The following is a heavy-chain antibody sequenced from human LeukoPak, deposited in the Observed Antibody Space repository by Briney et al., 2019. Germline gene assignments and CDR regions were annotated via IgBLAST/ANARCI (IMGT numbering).Heavy chain of an antibody. CDR1: GGSISSGSYY. J-gene: IGHJ4*02. CDR3: ATGGFCSSSSCLGDY. CDR2: IYYSGTT. Sequence: SETLSLTCTVSGGSISSGSYYWSWIRQPPGKGLEWIGYIYYSGTTNYNPSLKSRVTISVDTSEKQFSLKLSSVTAADTAVYYCATGGFCSSSSCLGDYWGQGTLVTVSS. D-gene: IGHD2-2*01. V-gene: IGHV4-61*01.